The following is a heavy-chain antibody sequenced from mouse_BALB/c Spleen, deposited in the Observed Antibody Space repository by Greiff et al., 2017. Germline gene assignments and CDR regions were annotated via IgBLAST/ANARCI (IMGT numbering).Heavy chain of an antibody. V-gene: IGHV1-18*01. D-gene: IGHD2-10*01. CDR3: ARTYYDAMDY. Sequence: VQLKQSGPELVKPGASVKIPCKASGYTFTDYNMDWVKQSHGKSLEWIGDNNPNNGGTIYNQKFKGKATLTVDKSSSTAYMELRSLTSEDTAVYYCARTYYDAMDYWGQGTSVTVSS. CDR1: GYTFTDYN. J-gene: IGHJ4*01. CDR2: NNPNNGGT.